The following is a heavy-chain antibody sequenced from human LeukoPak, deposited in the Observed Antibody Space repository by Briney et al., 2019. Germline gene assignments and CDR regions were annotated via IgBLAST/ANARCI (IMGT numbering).Heavy chain of an antibody. V-gene: IGHV4-39*01. CDR2: IYYSGTT. D-gene: IGHD2/OR15-2a*01. CDR3: ARQNIWAIAFDI. CDR1: GDSISSSSYY. J-gene: IGHJ3*02. Sequence: PSETLSLTCTVSGDSISSSSYYWGWIRQPPGKGLEWIGSIYYSGTTYYNPSLKSRVTISVDTFKNQFSLKLSSVTAADTAVYYCARQNIWAIAFDIWGQGTLVTVSS.